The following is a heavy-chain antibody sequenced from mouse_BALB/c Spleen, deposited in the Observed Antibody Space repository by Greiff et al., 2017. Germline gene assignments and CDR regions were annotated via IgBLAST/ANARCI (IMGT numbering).Heavy chain of an antibody. CDR1: GFSLTSYG. D-gene: IGHD1-1*01. CDR3: ARDGDGSSLDYYAMDY. J-gene: IGHJ4*01. Sequence: VQGVESGPGLVAPSQSLSITCTVSGFSLTSYGVHWVRQPPGKGLEWLGVIWAGGSTNYNSALMSRLSISKDNSKSQVFLKMNSLQTDDTAMYYCARDGDGSSLDYYAMDYWGQGTSVTVSS. CDR2: IWAGGST. V-gene: IGHV2-9*02.